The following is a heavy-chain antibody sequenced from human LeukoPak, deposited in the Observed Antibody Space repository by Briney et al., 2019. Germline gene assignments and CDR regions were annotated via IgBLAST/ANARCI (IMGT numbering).Heavy chain of an antibody. CDR3: VGGDYGDYHFDY. Sequence: SETLSLTCTVSGGSISSGSYYWSWIRQPAGKGLEWIGRIYTSGSTNYNPSLKSRVTISVDTSKNQFSLKLSSVTAADTAVYYCVGGDYGDYHFDYWGQGTLVTVSS. J-gene: IGHJ4*02. V-gene: IGHV4-61*02. CDR2: IYTSGST. D-gene: IGHD4-17*01. CDR1: GGSISSGSYY.